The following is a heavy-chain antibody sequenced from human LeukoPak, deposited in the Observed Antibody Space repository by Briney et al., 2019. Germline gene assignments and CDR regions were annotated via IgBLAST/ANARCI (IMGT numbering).Heavy chain of an antibody. D-gene: IGHD3-10*01. CDR3: ARRADAGNYLMDY. J-gene: IGHJ4*02. Sequence: ASVKGSCKASGYTFTDYYIHWVRQAPGQGLEWMGWINPNSGGTNYAESFQGRVTMTSDTPITTAYMDLSRLTSDDTAVYYCARRADAGNYLMDYWGQGTLVTVSS. CDR2: INPNSGGT. V-gene: IGHV1-2*02. CDR1: GYTFTDYY.